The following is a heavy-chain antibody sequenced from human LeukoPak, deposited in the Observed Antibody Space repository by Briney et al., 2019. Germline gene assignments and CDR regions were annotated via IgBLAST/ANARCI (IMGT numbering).Heavy chain of an antibody. V-gene: IGHV4-59*08. CDR1: GGSISSYY. CDR3: ARLNVGSLAVAFDI. CDR2: IYYSGST. Sequence: PSETLSLTCTVYGGSISSYYWSLIRQPPGKGLEWIGYIYYSGSTNYNPSLKSRVTISVDTSKNQFSLKLSSVTAADTAVYYCARLNVGSLAVAFDIWGQGTMVTVSS. J-gene: IGHJ3*02.